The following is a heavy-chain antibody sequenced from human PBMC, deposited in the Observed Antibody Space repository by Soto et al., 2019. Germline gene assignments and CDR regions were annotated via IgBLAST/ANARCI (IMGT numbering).Heavy chain of an antibody. CDR2: IYYNGNT. V-gene: IGHV4-31*02. J-gene: IGHJ6*02. CDR3: ARDKGGAALKGSGMDV. D-gene: IGHD3-10*01. CDR1: GGSIGSRDYY. Sequence: QVQVQESGPGLVKPSQTLSLKCSVSGGSIGSRDYYWSWIRQHPEKGLEWIGAIYYNGNTDYNPALRGRPPMSLDTSINEFSLKLTSVPAAETAVYYCARDKGGAALKGSGMDVWGQGTRVTVS.